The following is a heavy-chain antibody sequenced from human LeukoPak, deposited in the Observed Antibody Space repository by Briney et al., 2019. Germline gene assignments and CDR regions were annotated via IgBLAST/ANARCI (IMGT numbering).Heavy chain of an antibody. CDR3: ASAIVGAIYYFDY. V-gene: IGHV1-2*02. J-gene: IGHJ4*02. CDR2: INPNSGGT. CDR1: GYTFTGYY. Sequence: ASVKVSRKASGYTFTGYYMHWVRQAPGQGLEWMGWINPNSGGTNYAQKFQGRVTMTRDTSISTAYMELSRLRSDDTAVYYCASAIVGAIYYFDYWGQGTLVTVSS. D-gene: IGHD1-26*01.